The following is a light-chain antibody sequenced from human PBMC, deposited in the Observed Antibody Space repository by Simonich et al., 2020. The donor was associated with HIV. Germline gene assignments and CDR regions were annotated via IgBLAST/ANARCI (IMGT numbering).Light chain of an antibody. CDR1: QSVSSY. J-gene: IGKJ2*01. CDR3: QQYNNWPPYT. Sequence: EIVLTQSPATLSLSPGERATLSCRASQSVSSYLAWYQQKPGQAPRLLIYGASTRATGIPARFSGSGSGTEFTRTISSMQSEDFAVYYCQQYNNWPPYTFGQGTKLEIK. CDR2: GAS. V-gene: IGKV3-15*01.